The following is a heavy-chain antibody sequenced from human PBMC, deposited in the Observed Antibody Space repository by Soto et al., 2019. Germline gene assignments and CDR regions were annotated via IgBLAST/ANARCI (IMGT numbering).Heavy chain of an antibody. CDR1: GFTFSSYA. V-gene: IGHV3-30-3*01. Sequence: LRLSFAASGFTFSSYAMHWVRQAPGKGLEWVAVISYDGSNKYYADSVKGRFTISRDNSKNTLYLQMNSLRAEDTAVYYCARERIQLWPDFDYWGQGTLVTVSS. D-gene: IGHD5-18*01. J-gene: IGHJ4*02. CDR2: ISYDGSNK. CDR3: ARERIQLWPDFDY.